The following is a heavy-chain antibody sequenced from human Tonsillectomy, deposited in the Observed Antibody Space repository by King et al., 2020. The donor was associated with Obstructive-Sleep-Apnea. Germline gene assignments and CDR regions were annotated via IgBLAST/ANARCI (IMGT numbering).Heavy chain of an antibody. CDR2: RWYDGSNK. CDR3: AKALAAYSSSIDY. CDR1: GFTFSSYG. D-gene: IGHD6-13*01. Sequence: QLVQSGGGVVQPGRSLRLSCAASGFTFSSYGMHWVRQAPGKGLEWVAVRWYDGSNKYYADSVKGRFTISRDNSKNTLYLQMNSLRAEDTAVYYCAKALAAYSSSIDYWGQGTLVTVSS. J-gene: IGHJ4*02. V-gene: IGHV3-33*06.